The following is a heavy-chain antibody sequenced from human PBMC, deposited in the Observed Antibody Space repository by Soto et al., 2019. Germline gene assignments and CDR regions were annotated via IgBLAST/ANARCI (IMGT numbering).Heavy chain of an antibody. J-gene: IGHJ5*02. D-gene: IGHD6-13*01. V-gene: IGHV3-48*01. CDR1: GFNFRDYA. Sequence: GGSQRLSSTCSGFNFRDYAMTWVRQAPGKGLEWLSYIDFDSSPIRYADSVMGRFTVSRDNAKDSLYLQMNSLRPEDTAIYYCARGLGSSWFFLWGPGTLVTVSS. CDR3: ARGLGSSWFFL. CDR2: IDFDSSPI.